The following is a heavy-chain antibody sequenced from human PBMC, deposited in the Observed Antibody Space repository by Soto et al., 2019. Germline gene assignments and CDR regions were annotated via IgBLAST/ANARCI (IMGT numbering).Heavy chain of an antibody. CDR2: INPSGGST. CDR3: ARDPYCSGGSCYPEADY. V-gene: IGHV1-46*01. D-gene: IGHD2-15*01. J-gene: IGHJ4*02. Sequence: QVQLVQSGAEVKKPGASVKVSCKASGYTFTSYYMHWVRQAPGQGLEWMGIINPSGGSTSYAQKYEGRVAMTRDTCAGTVYMERSSLRSGGTAVYYWARDPYCSGGSCYPEADYWGQGTLVTVSS. CDR1: GYTFTSYY.